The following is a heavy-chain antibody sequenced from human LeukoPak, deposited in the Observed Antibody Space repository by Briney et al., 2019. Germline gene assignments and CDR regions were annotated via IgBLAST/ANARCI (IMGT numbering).Heavy chain of an antibody. V-gene: IGHV3-74*01. Sequence: GGSLRLSCAASGFTFSSSWMHWVRQAPGKGLVWVSRIASDGNALYADYVKGRFTISRDNAKNTAYLQLNSVRAEDTAVYYCVRDGSSARGDYWGQGTLVTVSS. CDR3: VRDGSSARGDY. CDR2: IASDGNA. D-gene: IGHD2-2*01. J-gene: IGHJ4*02. CDR1: GFTFSSSW.